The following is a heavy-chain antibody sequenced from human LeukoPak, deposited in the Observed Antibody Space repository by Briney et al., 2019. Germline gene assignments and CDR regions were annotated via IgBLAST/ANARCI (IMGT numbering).Heavy chain of an antibody. D-gene: IGHD5-12*01. Sequence: GGSLRLSCAASGFTFGAYWMRWVRQAPGKGLEWVASINQGGSETYYVDPVKGRFTISRDNAKNSLYLQMNSLRAEDTAVYYCARLTLSASDWCYDYWGQGTLVTVSS. CDR2: INQGGSET. V-gene: IGHV3-7*01. CDR3: ARLTLSASDWCYDY. J-gene: IGHJ4*02. CDR1: GFTFGAYW.